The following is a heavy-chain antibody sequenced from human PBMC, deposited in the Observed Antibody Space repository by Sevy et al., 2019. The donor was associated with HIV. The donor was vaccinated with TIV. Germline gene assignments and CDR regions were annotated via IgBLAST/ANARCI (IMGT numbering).Heavy chain of an antibody. V-gene: IGHV5-51*01. CDR3: ARLYYDASDYPDY. D-gene: IGHD3-22*01. Sequence: GESLKISCKGSGYSYADDWIGWVRQMPGKGLEWMGHIYPDDSDTRYSPSFQGQVTISADKSTTTAFLQWSSLKASDTAMYYCARLYYDASDYPDYWGQGTLVTVSS. CDR1: GYSYADDW. CDR2: IYPDDSDT. J-gene: IGHJ4*02.